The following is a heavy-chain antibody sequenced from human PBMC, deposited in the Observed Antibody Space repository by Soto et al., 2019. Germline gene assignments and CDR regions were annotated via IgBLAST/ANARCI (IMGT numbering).Heavy chain of an antibody. Sequence: EVQLLESGGGLVQPGGSLRLSCAASGFTFSNYAMNWVRQAPGKGLEWVSVISGSGDSTYYADSVKGRFTISRDNSKNTLDLQMNSLRAGDTGIYYCARRGSGGYYDYWGQGTLVTVSS. J-gene: IGHJ4*02. D-gene: IGHD6-19*01. CDR1: GFTFSNYA. V-gene: IGHV3-23*01. CDR3: ARRGSGGYYDY. CDR2: ISGSGDST.